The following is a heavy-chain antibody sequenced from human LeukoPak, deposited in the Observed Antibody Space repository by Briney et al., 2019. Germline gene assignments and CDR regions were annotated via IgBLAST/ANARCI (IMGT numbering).Heavy chain of an antibody. J-gene: IGHJ4*02. CDR1: GGTFSSYA. CDR2: MNPNSGNT. Sequence: GASVKVSCKASGGTFSSYAISWVRQATGQGLEWMGWMNPNSGNTGYAQKFQGRVTITRNTSISTAYMELSSLRSEDTAVYYCARGYDFWSGYFPFDYWGQGTLVTVSS. CDR3: ARGYDFWSGYFPFDY. D-gene: IGHD3-3*01. V-gene: IGHV1-8*03.